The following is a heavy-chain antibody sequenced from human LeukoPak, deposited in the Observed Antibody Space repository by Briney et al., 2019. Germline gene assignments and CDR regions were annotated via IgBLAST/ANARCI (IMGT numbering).Heavy chain of an antibody. J-gene: IGHJ4*02. V-gene: IGHV4-4*02. CDR3: ARTTGGLGD. Sequence: PSETLSLTCAVSGGSISSNNWWNWVRQPPGKGLEWIAEIYHSGGTNYNPSLESRVTISVDKSKNQFSLKLTSVTAADTAVYYCARTTGGLGDWGQGTLVTVSS. D-gene: IGHD1-1*01. CDR1: GGSISSNNW. CDR2: IYHSGGT.